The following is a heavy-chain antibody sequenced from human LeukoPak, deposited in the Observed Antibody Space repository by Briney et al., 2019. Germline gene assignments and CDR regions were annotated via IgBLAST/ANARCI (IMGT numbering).Heavy chain of an antibody. D-gene: IGHD1-1*01. J-gene: IGHJ4*02. CDR3: ASFYWQLARDYYFDY. V-gene: IGHV4-31*03. Sequence: PSQTLSLTCTVSGGSISTGGYYWSWIRQHPGKGLEWIGYIYYSGSTYYNPSLKSRLTISVDTSKNQFSLKLSSMTAADTAVYFCASFYWQLARDYYFDYWGQGTLVTVSS. CDR1: GGSISTGGYY. CDR2: IYYSGST.